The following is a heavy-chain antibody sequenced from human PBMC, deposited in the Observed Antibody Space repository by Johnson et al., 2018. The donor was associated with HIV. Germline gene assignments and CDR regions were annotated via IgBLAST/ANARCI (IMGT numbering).Heavy chain of an antibody. CDR1: GFTFSSYD. CDR2: IGTAGDT. Sequence: VQLVESGGGLVQPGGSLRLSCAASGFTFSSYDMHWVRQPTGKGLEWVSGIGTAGDTYYPGSVQGRFTISRDNSKNTLYLQMNSLRAEDTAVYYCASGEVDGDYDAFDIWGQGTMVTVSS. CDR3: ASGEVDGDYDAFDI. V-gene: IGHV3-13*01. J-gene: IGHJ3*02. D-gene: IGHD4-17*01.